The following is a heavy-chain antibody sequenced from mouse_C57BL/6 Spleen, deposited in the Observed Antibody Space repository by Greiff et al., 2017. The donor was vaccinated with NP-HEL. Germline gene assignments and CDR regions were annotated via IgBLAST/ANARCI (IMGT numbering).Heavy chain of an antibody. CDR3: ARDQGHYYGSSYNYAMDY. Sequence: EVTVVESGGGLVKPGGSLKLSCAASGFTFSSYAMSWVRQTPEKRLEWVATISDGGSYTYYPDNVKGRFTISRDNAKNNLYLQMSHLKSEDTAMYYCARDQGHYYGSSYNYAMDYWGQGTSVTVSS. D-gene: IGHD1-1*01. J-gene: IGHJ4*01. CDR2: ISDGGSYT. V-gene: IGHV5-4*01. CDR1: GFTFSSYA.